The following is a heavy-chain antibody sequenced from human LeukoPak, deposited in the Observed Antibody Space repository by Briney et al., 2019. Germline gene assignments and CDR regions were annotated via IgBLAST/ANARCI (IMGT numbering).Heavy chain of an antibody. CDR3: ARQGTAMVKGGAFDY. D-gene: IGHD5-18*01. CDR2: IYYSGST. Sequence: SETLSLTCTVSGGSISSSSYYWGWIRQPPGKGLEWIGSIYYSGSTYYNPSLKSRVTISVDTSKNQFSLKLSSVTAADTAVYYCARQGTAMVKGGAFDYWGQGTLVTVSS. V-gene: IGHV4-39*01. J-gene: IGHJ4*02. CDR1: GGSISSSSYY.